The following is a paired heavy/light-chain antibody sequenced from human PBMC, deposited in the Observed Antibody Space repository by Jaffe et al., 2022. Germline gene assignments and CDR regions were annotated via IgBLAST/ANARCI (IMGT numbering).Heavy chain of an antibody. V-gene: IGHV3-23*01. CDR3: AKNETTWLHF. J-gene: IGHJ4*02. CDR2: ISGSGVVT. Sequence: EVALLESGGTLVQPGGSLRLSCVASGFTFSTNAMSWVRQTPGKGLEWVSAISGSGVVTYLANSVKGRFTISRDNSKNTVYLHMNSLSVEDTAMYYCAKNETTWLHFWGQGTLVTVSS. CDR1: GFTFSTNA. D-gene: IGHD1-1*01.
Light chain of an antibody. CDR2: DND. J-gene: IGLJ1*01. CDR3: GTWDFSLSGYV. CDR1: TFNIGTNY. V-gene: IGLV1-51*01. Sequence: QSVLTQPPSVSAATGQKVTISCSGTTFNIGTNYVSWYQQLPGTAPKLLIYDNDKRPSAIPDRFSGSKSGTSATLGITGLQAGDEADYYCGTWDFSLSGYVFGTGTTVTVL.